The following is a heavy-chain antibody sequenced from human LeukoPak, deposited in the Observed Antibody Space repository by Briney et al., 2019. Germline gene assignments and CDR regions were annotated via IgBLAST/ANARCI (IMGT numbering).Heavy chain of an antibody. CDR2: IYYSGST. CDR3: ARVLRGYVTDYFDY. J-gene: IGHJ4*02. V-gene: IGHV4-59*01. CDR1: GGSISSYY. Sequence: PSETLSLTCTVSGGSISSYYWSWIRQPPGKGLEWIEYIYYSGSTNYNPSLKSRVTISVDTSKNQFSLKLSSVTAADTAVYYCARVLRGYVTDYFDYWGQGTLVTVSS. D-gene: IGHD3-10*01.